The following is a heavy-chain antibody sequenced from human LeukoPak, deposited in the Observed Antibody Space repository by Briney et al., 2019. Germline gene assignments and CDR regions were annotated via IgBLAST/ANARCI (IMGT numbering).Heavy chain of an antibody. Sequence: PSETLSLTCTVSGGPISSNCYYWGWIRQPPGKGLEWIGSIYYSGSTYYNPSLKSRVTISVDTSKNQFSLKLSSVTAADTAVYYCAARLDYYDSICYPPWGQGTLVTVSS. CDR3: AARLDYYDSICYPP. CDR2: IYYSGST. V-gene: IGHV4-39*01. CDR1: GGPISSNCYY. D-gene: IGHD3-22*01. J-gene: IGHJ5*02.